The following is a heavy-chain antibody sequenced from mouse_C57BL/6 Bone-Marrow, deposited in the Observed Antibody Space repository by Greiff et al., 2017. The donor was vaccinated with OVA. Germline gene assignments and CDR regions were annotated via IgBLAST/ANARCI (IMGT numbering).Heavy chain of an antibody. Sequence: EVKLVESGGGLVQPKGSLKLSCAASGFSFNTYAMNWVRQAPGKGLEWVARIRSKSNNYATYYADSVKDRFTISRDDSESMLYLQMNNLKTEDTAMYYGVRHNYGSSFVFAYWGQGTLVTVSA. D-gene: IGHD1-1*01. CDR3: VRHNYGSSFVFAY. CDR2: IRSKSNNYAT. V-gene: IGHV10-1*01. J-gene: IGHJ3*01. CDR1: GFSFNTYA.